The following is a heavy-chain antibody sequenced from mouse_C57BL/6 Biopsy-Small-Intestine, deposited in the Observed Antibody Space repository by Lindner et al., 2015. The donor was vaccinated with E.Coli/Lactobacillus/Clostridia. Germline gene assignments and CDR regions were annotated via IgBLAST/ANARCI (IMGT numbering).Heavy chain of an antibody. Sequence: SVKVSCKSSGGSFSFYSLNWVRQAPGQGLEWMGRITPTLGRGYYAQKFQGRVTITADESTNTAYMELSGLRSEDAAVYFCASNNPVAVTGDHFDFWGQGTMVTVSS. CDR1: GGSFSFYS. D-gene: IGHD2-13*01. CDR2: ITPTLGRG. CDR3: ASNNPVAVTGDHFDF. V-gene: IGHV1-77*01. J-gene: IGHJ1*01.